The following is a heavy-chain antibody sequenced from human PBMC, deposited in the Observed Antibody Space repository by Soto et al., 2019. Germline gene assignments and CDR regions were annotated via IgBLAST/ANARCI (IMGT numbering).Heavy chain of an antibody. CDR1: GYTFTSYG. CDR2: ISAYNGNT. Sequence: QVQLVQSGAEGKKPGASVKVSCKASGYTFTSYGISWVRQAPGQGLEWMGWISAYNGNTNYAQKLQGRVTMTTDTSTSTAYMELRSLRSEDTAVYYCARDLEYCSGGSCYSGLDYWGQGTLVTVSS. J-gene: IGHJ4*02. CDR3: ARDLEYCSGGSCYSGLDY. V-gene: IGHV1-18*01. D-gene: IGHD2-15*01.